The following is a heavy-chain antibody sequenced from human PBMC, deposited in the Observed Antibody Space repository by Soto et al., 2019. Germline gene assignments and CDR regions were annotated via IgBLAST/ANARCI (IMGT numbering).Heavy chain of an antibody. D-gene: IGHD3-16*01. CDR3: ARDQGAMNS. CDR1: GDSVSSNSAA. CDR2: TYHRSEWYS. Sequence: QVQLQQSGPGLVKPSQTLSLTCAISGDSVSSNSAAWNWIRQTPSRGLEWLGRTYHRSEWYSDYAVAVKSRITVSPDTSKNQFSLQLNSVTPEDTAVYYCARDQGAMNSWGQGTLVTVSS. J-gene: IGHJ4*02. V-gene: IGHV6-1*01.